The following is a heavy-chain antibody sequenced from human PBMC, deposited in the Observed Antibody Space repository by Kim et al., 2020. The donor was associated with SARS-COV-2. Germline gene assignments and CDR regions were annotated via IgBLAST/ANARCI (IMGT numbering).Heavy chain of an antibody. J-gene: IGHJ6*02. V-gene: IGHV3-7*01. CDR1: GFTFSSYW. CDR3: ARELTSSSDYYYYYGMDV. CDR2: IKQDGSEK. D-gene: IGHD3-22*01. Sequence: GGSLRLSCAASGFTFSSYWMSWVRQAPGKGLEWVANIKQDGSEKYYVDSVKGRFTISRDNAKNSLYLQMNSLRAEDTAVYYCARELTSSSDYYYYYGMDVGGQGTTVTVSS.